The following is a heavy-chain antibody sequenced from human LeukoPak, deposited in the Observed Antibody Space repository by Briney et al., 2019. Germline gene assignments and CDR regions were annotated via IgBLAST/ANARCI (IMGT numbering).Heavy chain of an antibody. V-gene: IGHV1-3*01. D-gene: IGHD6-19*01. CDR2: INAGNGNT. J-gene: IGHJ4*02. CDR3: ARGGGSGWYWDYFDY. CDR1: GYTFTRYA. Sequence: ASVKVSCKASGYTFTRYAMHWVRQAPGQRLEWMGWINAGNGNTKYSQKFQGRVTITRDTSASTAYMELSSLRSEDTAVYYCARGGGSGWYWDYFDYWGQGTLVTVSS.